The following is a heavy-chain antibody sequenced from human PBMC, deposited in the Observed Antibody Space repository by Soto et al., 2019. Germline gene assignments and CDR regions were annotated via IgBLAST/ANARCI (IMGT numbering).Heavy chain of an antibody. Sequence: SETLSLTCTVSGDSISSDGYCWGWIRQPPGKGLEWIGNVCHDGSTYYKPSLKSRVTLSVDTSKNQFPLKLNSVTAADTAVYYCARRVAYCSGVNCYRSFDPWGHGTLVTVS. CDR1: GDSISSDGYC. D-gene: IGHD2-15*01. J-gene: IGHJ5*02. CDR3: ARRVAYCSGVNCYRSFDP. CDR2: VCHDGST. V-gene: IGHV4-39*01.